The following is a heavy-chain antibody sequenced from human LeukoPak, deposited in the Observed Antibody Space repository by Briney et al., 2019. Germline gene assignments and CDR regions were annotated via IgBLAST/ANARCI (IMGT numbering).Heavy chain of an antibody. Sequence: PETLSLTCTVSGVSTTNGIYYWAWIRQPPGKGLEWVGSVHNVGSTYYNLSLRSRVTMSIDTSKNQFSLRLNSVTAADTAVYSCARHAEYNSGWHFYLDHWGQGILVTVSS. CDR1: GVSTTNGIYY. V-gene: IGHV4-39*01. CDR3: ARHAEYNSGWHFYLDH. J-gene: IGHJ4*02. D-gene: IGHD6-19*01. CDR2: VHNVGST.